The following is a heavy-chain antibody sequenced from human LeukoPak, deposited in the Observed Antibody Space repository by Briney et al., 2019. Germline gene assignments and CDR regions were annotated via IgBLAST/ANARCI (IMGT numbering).Heavy chain of an antibody. Sequence: GASVKVSFKASGCTFTIYGITWVRQAPGQGLQLMGWISAYNGNTNYAQNLQGRVPMPPETSTTTAYMELRSLKSDDTAVYYCESRGGSGTYDFDYWGQGTLVTVSS. D-gene: IGHD3-10*01. CDR2: ISAYNGNT. V-gene: IGHV1-18*01. CDR1: GCTFTIYG. CDR3: ESRGGSGTYDFDY. J-gene: IGHJ4*02.